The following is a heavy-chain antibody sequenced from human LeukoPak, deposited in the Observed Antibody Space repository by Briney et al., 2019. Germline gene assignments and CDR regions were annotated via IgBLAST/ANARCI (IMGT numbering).Heavy chain of an antibody. Sequence: ASVKVSCKASGYTFTSYAMHWVHQAPGQRLEWMGWINAGNGNTKYSQKFQGRVTITRDTSASTAYMELSSLRSEDTAVYYCARVGKGATTGRWIWFDPWGQGALVTVSS. CDR2: INAGNGNT. J-gene: IGHJ5*02. D-gene: IGHD1-26*01. CDR3: ARVGKGATTGRWIWFDP. CDR1: GYTFTSYA. V-gene: IGHV1-3*01.